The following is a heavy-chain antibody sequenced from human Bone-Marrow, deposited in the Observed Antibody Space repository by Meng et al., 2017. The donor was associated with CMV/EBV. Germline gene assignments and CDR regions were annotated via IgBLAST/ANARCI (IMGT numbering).Heavy chain of an antibody. J-gene: IGHJ5*02. D-gene: IGHD6-6*01. CDR3: ARGLPGSSTGNWFDP. Sequence: SETLSLTCAVYGGSFSGYYWSWIRQPPGKGLEWIGEINHSGSTNYNPSLKSRVTISVDTSKNQFSLKLSSVTAADTAVYYCARGLPGSSTGNWFDPSGQGTLVTVSS. CDR1: GGSFSGYY. CDR2: INHSGST. V-gene: IGHV4-34*01.